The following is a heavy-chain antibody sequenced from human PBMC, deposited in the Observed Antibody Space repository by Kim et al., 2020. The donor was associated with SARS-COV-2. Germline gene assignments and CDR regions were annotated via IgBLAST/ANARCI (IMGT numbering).Heavy chain of an antibody. J-gene: IGHJ5*01. Sequence: SETLSLTCTVSVGSISSSDYYWDWIRQPPGKGREWIGSIYYSGSTYDTPSLKTRATIFLDTAKNQFSLKLTPSTAPDTAVYYCPRASNCSSACSW. CDR3: PRASNCSSACS. D-gene: IGHD2-2*01. CDR1: VGSISSSDYY. V-gene: IGHV4-39*01. CDR2: IYYSGST.